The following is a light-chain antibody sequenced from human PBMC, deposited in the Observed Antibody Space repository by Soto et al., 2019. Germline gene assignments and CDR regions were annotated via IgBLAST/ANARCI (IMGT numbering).Light chain of an antibody. CDR3: QQYYSFPIT. J-gene: IGKJ3*01. CDR1: QTISSW. CDR2: AAS. Sequence: DIQMTQSPSTLSGSVGDRVTITCRASQTISSWLAWYQQKPGKAPELLIYAASTLQSGVPSRFSGSGSGTDFTLTISCLQSEDFATYYCQQYYSFPITFGPGTKVDIK. V-gene: IGKV1-5*01.